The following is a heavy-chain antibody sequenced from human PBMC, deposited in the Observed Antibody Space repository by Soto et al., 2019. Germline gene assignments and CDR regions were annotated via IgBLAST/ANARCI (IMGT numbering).Heavy chain of an antibody. CDR1: GGTFKTYA. J-gene: IGHJ6*02. CDR2: IIPLFGSA. Sequence: QVQLVQSGAEVKRPGSSVRVSCKASGGTFKTYAITWVRQAPGRGLEWMGGIIPLFGSANYSQNFQGRVIITADESTTTAYMELTSLRSEDTAVYYCARETGTLYFYDYGMDVWGQGTTVTVSS. D-gene: IGHD1-1*01. CDR3: ARETGTLYFYDYGMDV. V-gene: IGHV1-69*12.